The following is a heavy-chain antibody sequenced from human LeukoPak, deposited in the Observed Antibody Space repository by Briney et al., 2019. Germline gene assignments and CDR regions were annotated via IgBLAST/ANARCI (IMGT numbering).Heavy chain of an antibody. D-gene: IGHD3-22*01. Sequence: ASVKVSCKASGYTFTGYYMHWVRQAPGQGLEWMGWINPNSGGTNYAQKFQGRVTMTRDTSISTAYMELSRLGSDDTAVYYCARVRSYYYDSSGYYGGDYYFDYWGQGTLVTVSS. J-gene: IGHJ4*02. V-gene: IGHV1-2*02. CDR1: GYTFTGYY. CDR2: INPNSGGT. CDR3: ARVRSYYYDSSGYYGGDYYFDY.